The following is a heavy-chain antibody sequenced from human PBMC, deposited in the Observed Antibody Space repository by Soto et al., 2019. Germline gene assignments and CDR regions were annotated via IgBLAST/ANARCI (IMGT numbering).Heavy chain of an antibody. Sequence: SETLSLTCTVSGGSIGSGGYYWGWIRQHPGKGLEWIGYIYYSGSTYYNPSLKSRVTISVDTSKNQFSLKLSSVTAADTAVYYCAREYCSGVSCTTANWFDPWAQGTLVTISS. CDR2: IYYSGST. CDR1: GGSIGSGGYY. J-gene: IGHJ5*02. D-gene: IGHD2-15*01. V-gene: IGHV4-31*03. CDR3: AREYCSGVSCTTANWFDP.